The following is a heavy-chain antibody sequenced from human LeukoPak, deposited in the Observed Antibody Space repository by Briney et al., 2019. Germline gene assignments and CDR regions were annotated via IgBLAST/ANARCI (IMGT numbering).Heavy chain of an antibody. CDR3: AREGGNLFDY. CDR1: GGSISSGGYS. J-gene: IGHJ4*02. CDR2: IYYSGST. V-gene: IGHV4-61*08. D-gene: IGHD4-23*01. Sequence: SETLSLTCAVSGGSISSGGYSWSWIRQPPGKGLEWIGYIYYSGSTNYNPSLKSRVTISVDTSKNQFSLKLSSVTAADTAVYYCAREGGNLFDYWGQGTLVTVSS.